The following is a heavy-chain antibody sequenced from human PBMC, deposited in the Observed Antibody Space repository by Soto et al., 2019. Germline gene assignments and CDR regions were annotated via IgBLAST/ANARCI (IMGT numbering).Heavy chain of an antibody. V-gene: IGHV4-30-4*01. J-gene: IGHJ5*01. CDR3: ARDEYQLLSSVSWFDS. CDR2: IYHTGNT. Sequence: SETLSLTCTVTGGSISDDSYWSWIRQTPGKGLEWIGYIYHTGNTYYNPSLRSRVSISVDKSKSQFSLKLISVTAADTAVYFCARDEYQLLSSVSWFDSWGQGTLVTVSS. D-gene: IGHD2-2*01. CDR1: GGSISDDSY.